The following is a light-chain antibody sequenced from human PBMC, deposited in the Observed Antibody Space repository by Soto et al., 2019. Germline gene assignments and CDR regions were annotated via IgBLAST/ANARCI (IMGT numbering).Light chain of an antibody. CDR2: DVT. Sequence: QSALTQPASVSGSPGQSITISCTGTSSDFGGYNYVSWFQHHPGKAPKLLIYDVTNRPSGVSNRFSGSKSGKTASLTISGLQAEDEADYYCSSYTSSSTHVFGSGTKLTVL. V-gene: IGLV2-14*03. J-gene: IGLJ1*01. CDR3: SSYTSSSTHV. CDR1: SSDFGGYNY.